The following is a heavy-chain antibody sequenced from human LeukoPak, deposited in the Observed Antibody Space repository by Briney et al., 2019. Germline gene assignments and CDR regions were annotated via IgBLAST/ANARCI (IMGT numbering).Heavy chain of an antibody. CDR3: ASSFGLRFLEWPIDY. J-gene: IGHJ4*02. V-gene: IGHV4-39*01. CDR2: IYYSGST. CDR1: GGSISSSSYY. Sequence: SETLSLTCTVSGGSISSSSYYWGWICQPPGKGLEWIGSIYYSGSTYYNPSLKSRVTISVDTSKNQFSLKLSSVTAADTAVYYCASSFGLRFLEWPIDYWGQGTLVTVSS. D-gene: IGHD3-3*01.